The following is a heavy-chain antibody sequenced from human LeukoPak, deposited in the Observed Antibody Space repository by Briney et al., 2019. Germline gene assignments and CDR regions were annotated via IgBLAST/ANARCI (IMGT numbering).Heavy chain of an antibody. V-gene: IGHV3-21*01. CDR1: GFTFSSYS. Sequence: GGSLRLFCAASGFTFSSYSMNWVRQAPGKGLEWVSSISSSSSYIYYADSVKGRFTISRDNAKNSLYLQMNSLRAEDTAGYYCARLHFDYYDSSGYYRGGYYFDYWGQGTLVTVSS. J-gene: IGHJ4*02. CDR2: ISSSSSYI. D-gene: IGHD3-22*01. CDR3: ARLHFDYYDSSGYYRGGYYFDY.